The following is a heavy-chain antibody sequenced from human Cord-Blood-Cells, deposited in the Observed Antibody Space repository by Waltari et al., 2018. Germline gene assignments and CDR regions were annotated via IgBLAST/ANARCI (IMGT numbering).Heavy chain of an antibody. CDR3: ARHVSSLGILGGLDY. CDR2: IYYSGST. V-gene: IGHV4-59*08. J-gene: IGHJ4*02. CDR1: GGSISSYY. Sequence: QVQLQESGPGLVKPSETLSLTCTVSGGSISSYYWSWIRQPPGKGLEWIGYIYYSGSTNYNPSLKSRVIISVDTSKNQFSLKLSSVTAADTAVYYCARHVSSLGILGGLDYWGQGTLVTVSS. D-gene: IGHD7-27*01.